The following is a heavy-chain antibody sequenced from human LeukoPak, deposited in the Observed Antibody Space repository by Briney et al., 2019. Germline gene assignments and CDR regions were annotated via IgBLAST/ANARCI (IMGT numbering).Heavy chain of an antibody. V-gene: IGHV3-48*01. CDR3: ASDVVDGTNH. Sequence: GGSLRLSCAASGFTFSSSNMHWVRQTPGKGLEWLSYIIGSGSSTYYAASVKGRFTISRDNAKKSLYLQMNSLRAEDTAVYYCASDVVDGTNHWGQGTLVTVSS. J-gene: IGHJ5*02. D-gene: IGHD1-1*01. CDR1: GFTFSSSN. CDR2: IIGSGSST.